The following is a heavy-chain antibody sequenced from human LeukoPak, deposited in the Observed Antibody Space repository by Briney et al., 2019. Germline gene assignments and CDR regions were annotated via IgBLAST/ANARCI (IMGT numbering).Heavy chain of an antibody. Sequence: PGGSLRLSCAASGFTFSSYSMNWVRQAPGKGLEWVSYISSSSSTIYYADSVKGRFTISRDNAKNSLYLQMNSLRAEDTAVYYCARDSRYGDYSGPYYYYGMDVWGQGTTVTVSS. V-gene: IGHV3-48*04. J-gene: IGHJ6*02. CDR1: GFTFSSYS. CDR2: ISSSSSTI. D-gene: IGHD4-17*01. CDR3: ARDSRYGDYSGPYYYYGMDV.